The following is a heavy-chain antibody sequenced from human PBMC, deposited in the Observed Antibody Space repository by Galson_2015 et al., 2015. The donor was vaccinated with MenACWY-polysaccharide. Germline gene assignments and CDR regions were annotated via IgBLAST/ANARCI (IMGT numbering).Heavy chain of an antibody. D-gene: IGHD2-21*02. CDR2: ISVGGDTT. J-gene: IGHJ4*02. V-gene: IGHV3-23*01. CDR3: AKAVVATALLDY. Sequence: SLRLSCAASGFSFNGYAMSWVRRAPGKGLEWVSTISVGGDTTYYADSVKGRFTISRDNSTNTLYLQMNSLRAEETAIYYCAKAVVATALLDYWGQGTLVTVSS. CDR1: GFSFNGYA.